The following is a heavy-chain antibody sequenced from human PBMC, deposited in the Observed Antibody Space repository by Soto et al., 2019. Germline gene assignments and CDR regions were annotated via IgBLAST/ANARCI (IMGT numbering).Heavy chain of an antibody. D-gene: IGHD6-25*01. CDR1: GGAVSGSD. CDR2: LSGSGRST. V-gene: IGHV3-23*01. CDR3: VRGWGSGEY. J-gene: IGHJ4*02. Sequence: VQLQQWGAGLLKPSQTLSLTCGVRGGAVSGSDWSWVRQTPGQGLAWVSCLSGSGRSTYYADSVKGRFTTSRDNSKNFLYLQMMNLRVDDTGIYYCVRGWGSGEYWGKGTLVTVSS.